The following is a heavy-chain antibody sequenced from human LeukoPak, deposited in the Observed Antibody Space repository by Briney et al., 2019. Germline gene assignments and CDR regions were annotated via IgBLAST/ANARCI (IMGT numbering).Heavy chain of an antibody. CDR2: IYYSGST. CDR1: GGSISSGGYY. D-gene: IGHD6-13*01. V-gene: IGHV4-31*03. Sequence: SETLSLTCTVSGGSISSGGYYWSWIRQHPGKGLEWIGYIYYSGSTYYNPSLKSRVTISVDTSKNQFSLKLSSVTAAGTAVYYCARDRSGGSSWYWFDPWGQGTLVTVSS. J-gene: IGHJ5*02. CDR3: ARDRSGGSSWYWFDP.